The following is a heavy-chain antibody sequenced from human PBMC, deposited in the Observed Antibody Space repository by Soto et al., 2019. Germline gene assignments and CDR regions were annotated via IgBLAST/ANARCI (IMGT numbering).Heavy chain of an antibody. D-gene: IGHD6-19*01. V-gene: IGHV3-21*01. CDR3: ARDRRQWLVEGIIGDY. CDR1: GFTFSSYT. Sequence: EVHLVESGGGLVKPGGSLRLSCAASGFTFSSYTMIWVRQAPGKGLEWVSSINSNSNYRYYADSVKGRFTISRDNARNSLSLQMNNLRAEDTAVYYCARDRRQWLVEGIIGDYWGQGTLVTVSS. J-gene: IGHJ4*02. CDR2: INSNSNYR.